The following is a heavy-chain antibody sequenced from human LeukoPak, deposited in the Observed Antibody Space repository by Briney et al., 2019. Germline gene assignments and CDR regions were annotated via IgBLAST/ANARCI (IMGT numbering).Heavy chain of an antibody. D-gene: IGHD1-26*01. CDR3: AKDRSGVGPTAADS. CDR2: IRSDGSHK. V-gene: IGHV3-30*02. CDR1: GFSSNIFG. J-gene: IGHJ4*02. Sequence: GGSLRLSCAASGFSSNIFGMHWLRQAPAKGPEWVTFIRSDGSHKDYTESVKGRFTISRDNSENTLYLQMNSLTSDDTAVYYCAKDRSGVGPTAADSWGQGTLVIVSS.